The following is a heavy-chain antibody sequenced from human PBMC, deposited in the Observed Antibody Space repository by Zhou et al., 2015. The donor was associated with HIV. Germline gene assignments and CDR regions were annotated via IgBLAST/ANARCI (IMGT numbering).Heavy chain of an antibody. V-gene: IGHV1-46*01. J-gene: IGHJ4*02. CDR3: ASLKSGYSYGQDFDY. CDR1: GYTFTSYY. Sequence: QVQLVQSGAEVKKPGASVKVSCKASGYTFTSYYMHWVRQAPGQGLEWMGIINPSGGSTSYAQKFQGRVTMTRDTSTSTVYMELSSLRSEDTAVYYCASLKSGYSYGQDFDYWGQGTLVTVSS. D-gene: IGHD5-18*01. CDR2: INPSGGST.